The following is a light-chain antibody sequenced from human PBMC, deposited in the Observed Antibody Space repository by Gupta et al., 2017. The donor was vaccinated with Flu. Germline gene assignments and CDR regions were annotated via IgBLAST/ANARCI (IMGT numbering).Light chain of an antibody. V-gene: IGKV1-5*03. J-gene: IGKJ1*01. CDR1: QSISSW. CDR3: LQYDRQSWT. Sequence: DIQMTQSPSTLSASVGDRVTITCRASQSISSWLAWYQQKPGKAPNLLIYKASGVQSGVPSRFSGRGFGTEFTLTISSLQVEDSGTYYCLQYDRQSWTFGQGTRVEIK. CDR2: KAS.